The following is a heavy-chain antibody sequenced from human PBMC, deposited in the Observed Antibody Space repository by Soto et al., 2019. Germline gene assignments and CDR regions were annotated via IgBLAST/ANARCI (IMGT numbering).Heavy chain of an antibody. CDR3: TRDLNTAMIRGMDV. CDR1: GGSISSYY. Sequence: SETLSLTCTVSGGSISSYYWNWIRQPAGKGLEWIGLIFTSGRTNYNPALNSRVSMSVDTSKNQLSLKLSSVTAADTAMYYCTRDLNTAMIRGMDVWGQGTTVTVSS. D-gene: IGHD5-18*01. J-gene: IGHJ6*02. V-gene: IGHV4-4*07. CDR2: IFTSGRT.